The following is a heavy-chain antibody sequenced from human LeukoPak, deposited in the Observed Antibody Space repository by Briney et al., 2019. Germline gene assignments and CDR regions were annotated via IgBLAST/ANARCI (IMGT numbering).Heavy chain of an antibody. CDR1: GASISSSY. CDR2: IYYNGNT. J-gene: IGHJ3*02. Sequence: SGTLSLTCTVSGASISSSYWSWMRQPPGKRLEWIGYIYYNGNTNSNPSLKSRVTISADTSKNRFSLKLSSVTAADTAIYYCVRGNYDNRGYLNAFDIWGQGTMVTVSS. V-gene: IGHV4-59*01. D-gene: IGHD3-22*01. CDR3: VRGNYDNRGYLNAFDI.